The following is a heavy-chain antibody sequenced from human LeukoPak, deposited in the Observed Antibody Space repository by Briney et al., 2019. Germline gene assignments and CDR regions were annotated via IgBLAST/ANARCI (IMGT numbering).Heavy chain of an antibody. Sequence: ASETLSLTCAVDSKSFSNYYWSWIRQPPGKGLEWIGEINHSGSTNYNPSLKSRVTISVDTSKNQFSLKLSSVTAADTAVYYCARGKRITMVRGYNWFDPWGQGTLVTVSS. D-gene: IGHD3-10*01. CDR2: INHSGST. V-gene: IGHV4-34*01. J-gene: IGHJ5*02. CDR1: SKSFSNYY. CDR3: ARGKRITMVRGYNWFDP.